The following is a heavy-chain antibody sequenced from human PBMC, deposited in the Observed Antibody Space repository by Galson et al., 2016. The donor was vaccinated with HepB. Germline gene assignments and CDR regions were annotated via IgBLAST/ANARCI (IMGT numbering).Heavy chain of an antibody. Sequence: SLRLSCAASGFTFSIYTMNWVRQAPGKGLEWVSSISSAGGYLYYADSVEGRFTISRDNAKKSLYLQMNSLRVEDTAVYYCARANMAAAGVEFDFWGQGTLVTVSS. CDR1: GFTFSIYT. V-gene: IGHV3-21*01. D-gene: IGHD6-13*01. J-gene: IGHJ4*02. CDR3: ARANMAAAGVEFDF. CDR2: ISSAGGYL.